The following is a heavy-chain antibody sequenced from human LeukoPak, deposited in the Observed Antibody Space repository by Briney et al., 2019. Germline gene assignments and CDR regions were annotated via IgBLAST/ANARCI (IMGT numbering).Heavy chain of an antibody. J-gene: IGHJ4*02. Sequence: ASVTVSCTASGYTFTSYYMHWVRQAPGQGLEWMGIMNPGGSTIYAQKFQGRVTMTRDTSTSTVYMELSSLRSEDTAVYYCARAAPGESLDYWGQGTLVTVSS. D-gene: IGHD3-10*01. CDR2: MNPGGST. V-gene: IGHV1-46*01. CDR3: ARAAPGESLDY. CDR1: GYTFTSYY.